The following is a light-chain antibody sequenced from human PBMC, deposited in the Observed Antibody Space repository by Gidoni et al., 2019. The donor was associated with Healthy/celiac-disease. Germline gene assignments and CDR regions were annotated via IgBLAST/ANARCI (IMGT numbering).Light chain of an antibody. CDR1: SSDVGGYNS. V-gene: IGLV2-14*01. Sequence: QSALTQPATAPGSPGQSITIYCTGTSSDVGGYNSVSCYQQHPGKAPKLMLYDVSNRPSGVSNRFSGSQSGNTASLTISGLQAEDEADYYCSSYTSSSTQFGGGTKLTVL. CDR2: DVS. CDR3: SSYTSSSTQ. J-gene: IGLJ2*01.